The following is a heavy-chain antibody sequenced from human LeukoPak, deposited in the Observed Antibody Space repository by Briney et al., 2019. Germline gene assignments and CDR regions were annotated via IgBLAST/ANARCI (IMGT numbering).Heavy chain of an antibody. Sequence: ASVKVSCKASGYTFTGYYMHWVRQAPGPGLEWMGWINPNSGGTNYAQKFQGRVTMTRDTSICTAYMELSRLRSDDPAVYYCARWEDDYYFDYWGQGTLVTVSS. D-gene: IGHD1-26*01. CDR2: INPNSGGT. CDR1: GYTFTGYY. CDR3: ARWEDDYYFDY. J-gene: IGHJ4*02. V-gene: IGHV1-2*02.